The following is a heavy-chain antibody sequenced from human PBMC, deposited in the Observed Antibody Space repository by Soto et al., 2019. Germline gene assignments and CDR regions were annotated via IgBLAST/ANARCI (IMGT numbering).Heavy chain of an antibody. CDR1: GFTFTSYA. CDR2: ISGTGYNT. J-gene: IGHJ4*02. V-gene: IGHV3-23*01. CDR3: AQAGFSSSWSPTSFDY. Sequence: EVQLLESGGGLVQPGGSLRLSCAASGFTFTSYAMNWVRLAPGKGLEWVSAISGTGYNTYYADSVKGRFTISRDNTRNTLYLQMNSLRAEDTAVYYCAQAGFSSSWSPTSFDYWGQGTLVTVSS. D-gene: IGHD6-13*01.